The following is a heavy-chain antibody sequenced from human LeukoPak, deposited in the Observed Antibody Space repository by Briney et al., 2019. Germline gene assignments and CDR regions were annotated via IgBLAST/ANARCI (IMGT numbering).Heavy chain of an antibody. CDR3: ARPSGVNWNDHCLDY. CDR2: ISGSGTYI. CDR1: GFTFSSYS. D-gene: IGHD1-1*01. Sequence: GGSLRLSCAASGFTFSSYSMNWVRQTPGKGLEWVSSISGSGTYIYYADSVKGRFTTSRDNAKNSLYLQMNSLRTEDTAVYYCARPSGVNWNDHCLDYWGQGTLVTVSS. V-gene: IGHV3-21*04. J-gene: IGHJ4*02.